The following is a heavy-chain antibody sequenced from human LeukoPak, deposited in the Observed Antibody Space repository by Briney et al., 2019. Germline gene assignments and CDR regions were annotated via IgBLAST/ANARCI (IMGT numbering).Heavy chain of an antibody. J-gene: IGHJ4*02. CDR1: GFTFSSYA. CDR2: ISHDGSNK. Sequence: GRSLRLSCAASGFTFSSYAMHWVRQAPGKGLEWVAVISHDGSNKYYADSVKGRFTISRDNAKNSLYLQMNSLRAEDTAVYYCAREPGYSWNDVDYWGQGTLVTVSS. V-gene: IGHV3-30-3*01. D-gene: IGHD1-20*01. CDR3: AREPGYSWNDVDY.